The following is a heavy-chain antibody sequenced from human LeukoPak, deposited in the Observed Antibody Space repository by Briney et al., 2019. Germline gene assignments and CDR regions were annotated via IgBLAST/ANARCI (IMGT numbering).Heavy chain of an antibody. Sequence: SETLSLTCTVSGGSISSSSYYWGWIRQPPGKGLEWIGSIYYSGSTYYNPSLKSRVTISVDTSKNQFSLKLSSVTAADTAVYYCARRYYSTIFGVVIIPPRYYFDYWGQGTLVTVSS. CDR1: GGSISSSSYY. D-gene: IGHD3-3*01. CDR2: IYYSGST. V-gene: IGHV4-39*07. CDR3: ARRYYSTIFGVVIIPPRYYFDY. J-gene: IGHJ4*02.